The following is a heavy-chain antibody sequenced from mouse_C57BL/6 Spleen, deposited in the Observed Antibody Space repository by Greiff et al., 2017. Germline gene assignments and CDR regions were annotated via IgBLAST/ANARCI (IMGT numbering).Heavy chain of an antibody. D-gene: IGHD2-4*01. CDR2: IYPSDGST. V-gene: IGHV1-78*01. CDR3: ARDEYDWFAD. CDR1: VYTFTDHT. Sequence: VKLQESDAELVKPGASVQLSCKVSVYTFTDHTLHWMKQRPEQGLEWIGYIYPSDGSTKYNEKFKGKATMTEDKSSSTAYMQLNSLTSEDSAVYFCARDEYDWFADWGKGSLVTVSA. J-gene: IGHJ3*01.